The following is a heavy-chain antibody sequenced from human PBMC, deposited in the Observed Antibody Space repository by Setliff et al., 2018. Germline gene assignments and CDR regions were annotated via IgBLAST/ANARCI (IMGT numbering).Heavy chain of an antibody. D-gene: IGHD2-21*01. Sequence: PSETLSLTCGVHGGSFSCYQWTWIRQPPGKGLEWIGEINQSGSANYNPSLKSRASLSVDTSEKQLSLTLNSVTVADTAVYYCARAQVVFAISAPAWYFEIWGRGTQVTVSS. J-gene: IGHJ2*01. CDR3: ARAQVVFAISAPAWYFEI. CDR1: GGSFSCYQ. CDR2: INQSGSA. V-gene: IGHV4-34*01.